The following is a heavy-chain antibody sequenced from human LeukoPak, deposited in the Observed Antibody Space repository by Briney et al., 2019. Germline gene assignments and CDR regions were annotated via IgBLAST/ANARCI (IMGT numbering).Heavy chain of an antibody. J-gene: IGHJ5*02. D-gene: IGHD5-18*01. V-gene: IGHV5-51*01. CDR3: ARHGGYSYGPSWFDP. CDR2: IYPGDSDT. CDR1: GYSFTSYW. Sequence: GESLEISCKGSGYSFTSYWIGWVRQMPGKGLEWMGIIYPGDSDTRYSPSFQGQVTISADKSISTAYLQWSSLKASDTAMYYCARHGGYSYGPSWFDPWGQGTLVTVSS.